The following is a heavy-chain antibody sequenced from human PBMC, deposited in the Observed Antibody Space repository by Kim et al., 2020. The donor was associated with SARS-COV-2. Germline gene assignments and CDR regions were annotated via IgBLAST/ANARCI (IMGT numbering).Heavy chain of an antibody. D-gene: IGHD3-22*01. Sequence: SETLSLTCTVSGGSVSSGSYYWSWIRQPPGKGLEWIGYIYYSGSTNYNPSLKSRVTISVDTSKNQFSLKLSSVTAADTAVYYCARDYYYDSSGPLAFDIWGQGTMVTVSS. V-gene: IGHV4-61*01. CDR3: ARDYYYDSSGPLAFDI. J-gene: IGHJ3*02. CDR2: IYYSGST. CDR1: GGSVSSGSYY.